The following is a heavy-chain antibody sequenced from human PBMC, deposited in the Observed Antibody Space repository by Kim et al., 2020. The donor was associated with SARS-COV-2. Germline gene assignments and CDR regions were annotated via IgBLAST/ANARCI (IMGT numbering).Heavy chain of an antibody. CDR1: GYSFTSYW. V-gene: IGHV5-10-1*01. CDR3: ASPISSGWSQRHYYYYYGMDV. J-gene: IGHJ6*02. D-gene: IGHD6-19*01. CDR2: IDPSDSYT. Sequence: GESLKISCKGSGYSFTSYWISWVRQMPGKGLEWMGRIDPSDSYTNYSPSFQGHVTISADKSISTAYLQWSSLKASDTAMYYCASPISSGWSQRHYYYYYGMDVWGQGTTVTVSS.